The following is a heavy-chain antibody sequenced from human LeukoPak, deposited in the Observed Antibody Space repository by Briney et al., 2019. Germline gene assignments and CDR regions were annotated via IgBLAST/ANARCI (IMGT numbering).Heavy chain of an antibody. Sequence: GGSLRLSCAASGFTFSSYAMSWVRQAPGKGLEWVSAISGSGGSTYYADSVKGRFTISRDNSKNTLYLQMNSLRAEDTAVYYCAKDRTYYYDSSGYYVIRYFDYWGQGTLVTVSS. V-gene: IGHV3-23*01. CDR3: AKDRTYYYDSSGYYVIRYFDY. J-gene: IGHJ4*02. D-gene: IGHD3-22*01. CDR1: GFTFSSYA. CDR2: ISGSGGST.